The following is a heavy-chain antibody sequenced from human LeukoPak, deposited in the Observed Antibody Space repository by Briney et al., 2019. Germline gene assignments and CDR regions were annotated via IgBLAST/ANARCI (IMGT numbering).Heavy chain of an antibody. CDR1: GYTFTSYA. Sequence: ASVKVSCKASGYTFTSYAMHWVRQAPGQRLEWTGWINAGNGNTKYSQKFQGRVTITRDTSASTAYMELSSLRSEDTAVYYCARDRGYGDPPGEYWGQGTLVTVSS. J-gene: IGHJ4*02. CDR2: INAGNGNT. D-gene: IGHD4-17*01. V-gene: IGHV1-3*01. CDR3: ARDRGYGDPPGEY.